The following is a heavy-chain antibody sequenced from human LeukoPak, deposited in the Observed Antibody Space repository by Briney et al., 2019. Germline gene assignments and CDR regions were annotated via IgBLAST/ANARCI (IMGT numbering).Heavy chain of an antibody. V-gene: IGHV3-30-3*01. CDR2: MSYDGSNK. CDR3: ARDLAVQDAMGRYDYYGMDV. Sequence: PGGSLRLSCAASRFTFSSYAMYWVRQAPGKGLEWVAVMSYDGSNKYHADSVKGRFTISRDNSKNTLYLQMNSLRAEDTAVYYCARDLAVQDAMGRYDYYGMDVWGQGTTVTVSS. J-gene: IGHJ6*02. D-gene: IGHD2-2*01. CDR1: RFTFSSYA.